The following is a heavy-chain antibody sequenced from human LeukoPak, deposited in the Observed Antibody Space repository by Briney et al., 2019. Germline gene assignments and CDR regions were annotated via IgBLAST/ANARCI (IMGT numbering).Heavy chain of an antibody. CDR2: IYPGDSDT. Sequence: GESLKISCKGSGYSFTSYWIGWVRQMPGKGLEWMGIIYPGDSDTRYSPTFQGQVTISADKSISTAYLQWSSLKASDTAMYYCARHALTVTTTNWFDPWGQGTLVTVSS. D-gene: IGHD4-17*01. CDR3: ARHALTVTTTNWFDP. V-gene: IGHV5-51*01. J-gene: IGHJ5*02. CDR1: GYSFTSYW.